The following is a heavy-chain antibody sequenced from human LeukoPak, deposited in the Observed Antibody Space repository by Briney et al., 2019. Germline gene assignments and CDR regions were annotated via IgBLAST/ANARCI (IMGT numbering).Heavy chain of an antibody. CDR2: MYLSGTT. Sequence: PGGSLRLSCAASGFTFTNYWMHWVRQPPGKGLEWIGEMYLSGTTHSNPSVKSRVTISIDKSKNQFFLNLSSVTAADTAVYYCAGLVGRYSSGLYYYYFDYWGQGTLVTVSS. CDR1: GFTFTNYW. D-gene: IGHD3-22*01. J-gene: IGHJ4*02. CDR3: AGLVGRYSSGLYYYYFDY. V-gene: IGHV4-4*02.